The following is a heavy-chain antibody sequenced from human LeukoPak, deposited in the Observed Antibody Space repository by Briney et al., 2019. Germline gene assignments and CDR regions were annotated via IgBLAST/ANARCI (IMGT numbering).Heavy chain of an antibody. CDR2: IGAFNGYT. Sequence: ASVKVSCKATGDTSTNYAIVWVRQAPGQGLEWMGWIGAFNGYTKYAQKLQGRVTLTTDTSTSTVYMHLRSLRPDDTAVYYCAREMGARAWFDPWGQGTLVTVSS. V-gene: IGHV1-18*01. CDR1: GDTSTNYA. CDR3: AREMGARAWFDP. J-gene: IGHJ5*02. D-gene: IGHD3-16*01.